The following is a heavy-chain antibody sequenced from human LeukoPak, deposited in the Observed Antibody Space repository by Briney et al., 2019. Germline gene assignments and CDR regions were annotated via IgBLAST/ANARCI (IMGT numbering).Heavy chain of an antibody. CDR1: GFTFTSYW. CDR3: ARGILGSDDY. J-gene: IGHJ4*02. D-gene: IGHD3-10*02. V-gene: IGHV3-74*01. Sequence: GGSLRLSCAASGFTFTSYWMHWVRHAPGKGLVWISRINNDGSSTIYADSVKGRFTISRDNAKNTLYLQMNSLRAEDTAVYYCARGILGSDDYWGQGTLVTVSS. CDR2: INNDGSST.